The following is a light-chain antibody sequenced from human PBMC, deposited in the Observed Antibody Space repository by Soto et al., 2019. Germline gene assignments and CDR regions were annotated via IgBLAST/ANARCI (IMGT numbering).Light chain of an antibody. J-gene: IGKJ1*01. CDR1: QSVSSSY. V-gene: IGKV3-20*01. CDR2: GAS. CDR3: QQYGRSPWP. Sequence: EIVLTQSPGTLSLSPGERATLSCRASQSVSSSYLAWYQQKPGQAPRLLIYGASSRATGIQDRFSGSGSGKVFTITISRLQPEYFAVYYYQQYGRSPWPFGEGTKVEIK.